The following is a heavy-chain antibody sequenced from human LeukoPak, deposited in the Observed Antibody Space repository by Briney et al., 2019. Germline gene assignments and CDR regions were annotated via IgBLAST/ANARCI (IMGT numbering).Heavy chain of an antibody. D-gene: IGHD5-18*01. Sequence: VGSLRLSCSASGFTFSTYAMHWVRQAPGKGLEYVAGIRSNGGSTSNADSVKGRFTISSDNSKNTLYLQMSSLRAEDTAVYYCVKTGRYGFNYFDYWGQGTLVTVPS. V-gene: IGHV3-64D*09. CDR1: GFTFSTYA. CDR3: VKTGRYGFNYFDY. J-gene: IGHJ4*02. CDR2: IRSNGGST.